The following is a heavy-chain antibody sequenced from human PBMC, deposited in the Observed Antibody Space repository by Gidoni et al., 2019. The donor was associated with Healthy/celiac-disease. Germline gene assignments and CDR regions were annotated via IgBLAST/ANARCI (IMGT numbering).Heavy chain of an antibody. Sequence: QVQLQQWGAGLLKPSETRALTGAVYGGSFRGYYWSWIRQPPGKGLEWIGELNHRGSTNDNPSLKSRVTISVDTSKIQFSLKLSSVTAADTAVYYCARARRQYYSGSGSPSRVFDYWGQGTLVTVSS. CDR3: ARARRQYYSGSGSPSRVFDY. V-gene: IGHV4-34*01. CDR1: GGSFRGYY. CDR2: LNHRGST. J-gene: IGHJ4*02. D-gene: IGHD3-10*01.